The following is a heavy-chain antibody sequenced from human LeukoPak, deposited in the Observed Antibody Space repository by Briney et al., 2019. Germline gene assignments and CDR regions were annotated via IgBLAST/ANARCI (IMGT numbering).Heavy chain of an antibody. V-gene: IGHV3-53*01. J-gene: IGHJ4*02. CDR2: IYSGGFT. CDR3: ARDALFGYGAFDY. D-gene: IGHD5-18*01. Sequence: GGSLRLSCAASGFIVSSNYMSWVRQAPGKGLEWVSVIYSGGFTYYADSVKGRFTISRDKSKNTVYLQMNSLRAEDTAVYYCARDALFGYGAFDYWGQGTLVTVSS. CDR1: GFIVSSNY.